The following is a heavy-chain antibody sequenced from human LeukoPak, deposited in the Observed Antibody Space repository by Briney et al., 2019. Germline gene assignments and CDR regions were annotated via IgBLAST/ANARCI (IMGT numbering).Heavy chain of an antibody. Sequence: SVKVSCTASGDNFSSYVITWVRQAPGQGLEWMGRIIPTLDVANFAQKFKGRVTITADKSTNTAHLELSSLRSEDTAVYYCSREGVYSPDGSGYHRLPFDIWGKGTVVFVSS. J-gene: IGHJ3*02. CDR3: SREGVYSPDGSGYHRLPFDI. D-gene: IGHD3-22*01. CDR2: IIPTLDVA. CDR1: GDNFSSYV. V-gene: IGHV1-69*04.